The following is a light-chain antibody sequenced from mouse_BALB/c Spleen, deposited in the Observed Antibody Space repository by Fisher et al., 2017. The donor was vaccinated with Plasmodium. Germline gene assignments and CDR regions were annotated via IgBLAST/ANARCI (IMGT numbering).Light chain of an antibody. CDR3: LQYVDFPRT. V-gene: IGKV14-111*01. J-gene: IGKJ1*01. CDR1: QDINSY. CDR2: RAN. Sequence: MTQSPSSMYASLGERISITCKASQDINSYLSWFQQKPGKSPKTLIYRANRLVDGVPSRFSGSGSGQDYSLTISSLECEDMGIYHCLQYVDFPRTFGGGTKLEIK.